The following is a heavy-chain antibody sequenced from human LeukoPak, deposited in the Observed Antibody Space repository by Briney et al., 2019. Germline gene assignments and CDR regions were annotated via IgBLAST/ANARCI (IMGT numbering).Heavy chain of an antibody. CDR2: IYYSGST. V-gene: IGHV4-39*07. CDR3: APSPPGSDYYDLGFQDY. J-gene: IGHJ4*02. D-gene: IGHD3-22*01. Sequence: TSETLSLTCTVSGGSISSSSYYWGWIRQPPGKGLEWIGSIYYSGSTYYNPSLKSRVTISVDTSKNQFSLKLSSVTAADTAVYYCAPSPPGSDYYDLGFQDYWGQGTLVTVSS. CDR1: GGSISSSSYY.